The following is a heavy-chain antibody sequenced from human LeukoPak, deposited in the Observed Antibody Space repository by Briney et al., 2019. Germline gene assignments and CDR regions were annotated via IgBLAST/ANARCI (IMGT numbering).Heavy chain of an antibody. CDR3: ASAESQQPFDY. CDR2: INHSGST. D-gene: IGHD6-13*01. V-gene: IGHV4-34*01. Sequence: SETLSLTCAVYGGSLSGYYWSWIRQPPGKGLEWIGEINHSGSTNYNPSLKSRVTISVDTSKNQFSLKLSSVTAADTAVYYCASAESQQPFDYWGQGTLVTVSS. J-gene: IGHJ4*02. CDR1: GGSLSGYY.